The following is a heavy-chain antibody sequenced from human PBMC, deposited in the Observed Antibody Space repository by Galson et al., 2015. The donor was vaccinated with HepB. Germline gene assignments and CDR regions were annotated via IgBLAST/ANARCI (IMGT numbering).Heavy chain of an antibody. CDR2: IYPGDSDT. V-gene: IGHV5-51*01. Sequence: QSGAEVKKPGESLKISCKGSGYSFTSYWIGWVRQMPGKGLEWMGIIYPGDSDTRYSPSFQGQVTISADKSISTAYLQWSSLKASDTAMYYCARPSGTTVVTFPLDIWGQGTMVTVSS. CDR1: GYSFTSYW. J-gene: IGHJ3*02. CDR3: ARPSGTTVVTFPLDI. D-gene: IGHD4-23*01.